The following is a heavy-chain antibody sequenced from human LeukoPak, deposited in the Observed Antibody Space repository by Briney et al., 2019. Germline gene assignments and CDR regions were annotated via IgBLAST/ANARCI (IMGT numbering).Heavy chain of an antibody. J-gene: IGHJ4*02. CDR2: ISGSGGST. CDR1: GFTFSSYA. V-gene: IGHV3-23*01. D-gene: IGHD3-22*01. CDR3: ARGRAYDSSGYYDHYFDY. Sequence: GGSLRLSCAASGFTFSSYAMTWVRQAPGKGLEWVSSISGSGGSTYYADSVKGRFTISKSNSKNTVYLQMNSLRAEDTAVYYCARGRAYDSSGYYDHYFDYWGQGTLVTVSS.